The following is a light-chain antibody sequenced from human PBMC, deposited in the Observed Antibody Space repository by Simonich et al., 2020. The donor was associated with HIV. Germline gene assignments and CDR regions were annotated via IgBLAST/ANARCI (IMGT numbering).Light chain of an antibody. CDR1: QGISSY. J-gene: IGKJ5*01. Sequence: IQLTQSPSFLSASVGDRVTITCRASQGISSYLAWYQQQPGKAPKLLIYAASTLQSGVPSRFSGSGSGTDFTLTISSLQPEDFATYYCQQSYNTLITFGQGTRLEIK. CDR3: QQSYNTLIT. CDR2: AAS. V-gene: IGKV1-39*01.